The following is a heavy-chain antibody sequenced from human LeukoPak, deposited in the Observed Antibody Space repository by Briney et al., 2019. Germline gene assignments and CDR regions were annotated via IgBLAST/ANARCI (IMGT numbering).Heavy chain of an antibody. D-gene: IGHD3-22*01. J-gene: IGHJ4*02. CDR2: IYSGGST. CDR3: ARVGYYYDSSGYSLFDY. CDR1: GFTVSSNY. Sequence: PGGSLRLSCAASGFTVSSNYMSWVRQAAGKGLEWVSVIYSGGSTYYADSVKGRFAISRDNSKNTLYLQMNSLRAEDTAVYYCARVGYYYDSSGYSLFDYWGQGTLVTVSS. V-gene: IGHV3-66*01.